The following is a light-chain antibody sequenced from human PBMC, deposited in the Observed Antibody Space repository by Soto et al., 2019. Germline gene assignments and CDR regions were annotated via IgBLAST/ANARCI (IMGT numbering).Light chain of an antibody. J-gene: IGKJ5*01. CDR2: DAS. CDR3: QQRLNWPPIT. V-gene: IGKV3-11*01. Sequence: EIVLTQSQGTLSLSPGERATLSCRASQSVSRYLAWYQQKPGQAPRLLIYDASNRATGIPARFSGSGSGTDFTLTISSLEPEDFAVYYCQQRLNWPPITFGQGTRLEIK. CDR1: QSVSRY.